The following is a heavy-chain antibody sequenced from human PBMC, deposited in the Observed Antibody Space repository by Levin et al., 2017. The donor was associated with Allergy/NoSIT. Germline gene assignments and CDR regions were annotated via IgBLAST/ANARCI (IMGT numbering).Heavy chain of an antibody. CDR3: AKDPRGVVVTGPFDY. V-gene: IGHV3-30*18. D-gene: IGHD2-21*02. CDR1: GFTFSSYG. CDR2: ISYDGSNK. Sequence: GESLKISCAASGFTFSSYGMHWVRQAPGKGLEWVAVISYDGSNKYYADSVKGRFTISRDNSKNTLYLQMNSLRAEDTAVYYCAKDPRGVVVTGPFDYWGQGTLVTVSS. J-gene: IGHJ4*02.